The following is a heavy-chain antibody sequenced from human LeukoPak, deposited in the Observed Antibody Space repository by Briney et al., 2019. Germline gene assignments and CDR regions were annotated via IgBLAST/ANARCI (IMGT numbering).Heavy chain of an antibody. V-gene: IGHV3-7*03. Sequence: GGSLRLSCAASGFTFSSYWMTWVRQAPGKGLEWVANIKQDGSKRNYVDSVKGRFTISRDNAKNSLYLQMNTLREEDTAVYYCATGAGCGYWGQGIMVTVSS. J-gene: IGHJ4*02. CDR2: IKQDGSKR. CDR1: GFTFSSYW. CDR3: ATGAGCGY. D-gene: IGHD6-19*01.